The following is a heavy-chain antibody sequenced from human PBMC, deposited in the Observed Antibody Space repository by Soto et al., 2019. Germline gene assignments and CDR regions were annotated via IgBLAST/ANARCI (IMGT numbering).Heavy chain of an antibody. J-gene: IGHJ4*02. V-gene: IGHV3-23*01. Sequence: EVQLLESGGGLVQPGGSLRLSCAASGFTFSSYAMSWVRQAPGKGLEWVSAISGSGGSTYYADSVKGRFTISRDNSKNTLYLQMNSLRAEDTAVYYCAKSSGYDSDILVVVAAVPYFDYWGQGTLVTVSS. CDR3: AKSSGYDSDILVVVAAVPYFDY. CDR2: ISGSGGST. D-gene: IGHD2-15*01. CDR1: GFTFSSYA.